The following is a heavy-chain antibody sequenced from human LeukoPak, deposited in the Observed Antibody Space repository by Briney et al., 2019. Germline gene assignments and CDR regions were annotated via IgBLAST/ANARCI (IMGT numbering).Heavy chain of an antibody. V-gene: IGHV1-18*01. CDR3: ARGVPEYYDFWSGYFYYFDY. CDR1: GYTFTNYG. D-gene: IGHD3-3*01. CDR2: ISAHNGNI. J-gene: IGHJ4*02. Sequence: GASVKVSCKASGYTFTNYGISWVRQAPGQGLEWMGWISAHNGNIKYAQNLQGRVTMTTDTSTSTAYMELRSLRSDDTAVYYCARGVPEYYDFWSGYFYYFDYWGQGTLVTVSS.